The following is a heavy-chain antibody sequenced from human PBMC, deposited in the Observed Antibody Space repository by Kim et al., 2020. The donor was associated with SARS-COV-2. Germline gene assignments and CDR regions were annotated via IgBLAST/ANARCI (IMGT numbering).Heavy chain of an antibody. D-gene: IGHD3-9*01. CDR1: GFTFSSYD. V-gene: IGHV3-13*01. CDR3: ARVSYYILTGYYDS. CDR2: IGTAGDT. J-gene: IGHJ4*02. Sequence: GGSLRLSCAASGFTFSSYDMHWVRQATGKGLEWVSTIGTAGDTYYPGSVKGRFTISRENAKNSLYLQMNSLRAGDTAVYYCARVSYYILTGYYDSWGQGTPVPVPS.